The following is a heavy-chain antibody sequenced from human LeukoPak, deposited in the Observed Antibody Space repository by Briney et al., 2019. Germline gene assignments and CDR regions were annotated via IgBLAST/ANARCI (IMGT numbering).Heavy chain of an antibody. CDR3: PKDGVDCSGVICYYYYYYMDV. V-gene: IGHV3-43*01. CDR2: ISWDGGST. J-gene: IGHJ6*03. D-gene: IGHD2-15*01. CDR1: GFTFDDYT. Sequence: GGSLRLSCGASGFTFDDYTMHWVRQAPGKGPEWVSLISWDGGSTYYADSVKGRFTISRDNSKISLYLQMNSLRTEDTALYDCPKDGVDCSGVICYYYYYYMDVWEKGTRVTIP.